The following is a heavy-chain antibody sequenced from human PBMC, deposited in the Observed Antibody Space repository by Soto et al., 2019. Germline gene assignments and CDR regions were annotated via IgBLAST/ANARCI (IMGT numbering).Heavy chain of an antibody. CDR3: AKSTGGTANGMDV. CDR2: ISWNSGTI. J-gene: IGHJ6*01. CDR1: GFNFDEYG. D-gene: IGHD2-8*02. V-gene: IGHV3-9*01. Sequence: EVQLVESGGGLVQPGRPLRLSGGPSGFNFDEYGMYWVGQAAGKGLEWVSGISWNSGTIGYADSVKGRFTISRDNAKKSLYLQMSSLRAEDTALYYCAKSTGGTANGMDVW.